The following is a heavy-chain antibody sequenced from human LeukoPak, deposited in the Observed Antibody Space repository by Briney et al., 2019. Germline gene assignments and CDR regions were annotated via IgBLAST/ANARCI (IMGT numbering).Heavy chain of an antibody. CDR2: ISWNSGRT. Sequence: PGRSLRLSCAASGFTFDDYAMHWVRQAPGKGLEWVSGISWNSGRTGYAGSVKGRFTISRDNAKNSLSLQMNSLRAEDTALYYCAKDIRYDSSEGFDYWGQGTLVTVSS. J-gene: IGHJ4*02. CDR3: AKDIRYDSSEGFDY. V-gene: IGHV3-9*01. D-gene: IGHD3-22*01. CDR1: GFTFDDYA.